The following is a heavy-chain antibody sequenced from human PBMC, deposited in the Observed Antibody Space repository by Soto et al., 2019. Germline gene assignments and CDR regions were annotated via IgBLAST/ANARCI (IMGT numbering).Heavy chain of an antibody. CDR3: AREPRITMVREVHEFDY. CDR2: IIPIFGTA. CDR1: GGTFSSYA. J-gene: IGHJ4*02. V-gene: IGHV1-69*13. D-gene: IGHD3-10*01. Sequence: GASVKVSCKASGGTFSSYAISWVRQAPGQGLEWMGGIIPIFGTANYAQKFQGRVTITADESTSTAYMELSSLRSEDTAVYYCAREPRITMVREVHEFDYWGQGTLVTVSS.